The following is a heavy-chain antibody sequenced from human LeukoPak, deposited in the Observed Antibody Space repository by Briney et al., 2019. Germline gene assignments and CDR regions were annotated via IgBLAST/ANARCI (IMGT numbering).Heavy chain of an antibody. Sequence: GGSLRLSCAASGFTFSSYVMSWVRPAPGKGLEWVSGISGSGGSTYFADSVKGRFTISRDNSKNTLYLQMNSLRAEDTAVYYCATSLRGSYRYPTASYYFDYWGQGTLVTVSS. J-gene: IGHJ4*02. CDR3: ATSLRGSYRYPTASYYFDY. CDR2: ISGSGGST. CDR1: GFTFSSYV. D-gene: IGHD3-16*02. V-gene: IGHV3-23*01.